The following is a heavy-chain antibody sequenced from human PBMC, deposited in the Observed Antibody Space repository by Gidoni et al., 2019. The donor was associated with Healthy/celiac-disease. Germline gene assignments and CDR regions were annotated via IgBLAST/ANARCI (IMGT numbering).Heavy chain of an antibody. D-gene: IGHD3-10*01. Sequence: QVQLQESGPGLVKPSETLSLTCTVSGYSISSGYYWGWIRQPPGKGLELIGSIYHSGSTYYNPSLKSRVTISVDTSKNQFSLKLSSVTAADTAVYYCARDGTHSGAIDYWGQGTLVTVSS. V-gene: IGHV4-38-2*02. CDR2: IYHSGST. CDR3: ARDGTHSGAIDY. CDR1: GYSISSGYY. J-gene: IGHJ4*02.